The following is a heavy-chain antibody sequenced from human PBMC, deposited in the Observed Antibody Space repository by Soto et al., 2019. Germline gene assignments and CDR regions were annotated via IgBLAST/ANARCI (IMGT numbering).Heavy chain of an antibody. V-gene: IGHV1-46*01. D-gene: IGHD1-26*01. CDR3: ARAFYSGSYPHYFYYFGMDV. J-gene: IGHJ6*02. CDR2: INPSDGSP. CDR1: GNTFTSYH. Sequence: QVQLMQSGAELKKPGASVNVSCKASGNTFTSYHTHWLRQAPGQGLELLGKINPSDGSPNNAQKFQGRVPMTRDTATTTLYLELSSLTSDDTAVYYCARAFYSGSYPHYFYYFGMDVWGQGTTVTVSS.